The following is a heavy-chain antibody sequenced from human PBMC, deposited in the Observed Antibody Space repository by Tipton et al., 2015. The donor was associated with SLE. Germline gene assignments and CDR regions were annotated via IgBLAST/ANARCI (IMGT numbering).Heavy chain of an antibody. V-gene: IGHV4-39*07. CDR2: INHRGSA. CDR1: GDSFSGGTYY. D-gene: IGHD3-3*01. CDR3: ARDLAIFGVVPFNYMDI. J-gene: IGHJ6*03. Sequence: TLSLTCNVSGDSFSGGTYYWVWIRQPPEKGLEWVGEINHRGSANYNPSLESRVTISFDMSKNQVSLKLNSVTAADTAVYYCARDLAIFGVVPFNYMDIWGKGTTVTVSS.